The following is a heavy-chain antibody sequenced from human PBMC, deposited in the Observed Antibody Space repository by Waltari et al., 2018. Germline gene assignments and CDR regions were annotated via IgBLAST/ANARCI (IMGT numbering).Heavy chain of an antibody. CDR1: GVTFSDYG. V-gene: IGHV3-74*01. CDR3: AGVEPADYIGTDY. Sequence: EVRLVESGGGSVQPGGSLRLSCEVSGVTFSDYGMQWVRQSPGKGLMVVARISNEGTRASYADSVNGRFTVSIYNPKNTLYLQMHSLTAEDTAVYCCAGVEPADYIGTDYWGPGTLVTVSS. J-gene: IGHJ4*02. D-gene: IGHD1-1*01. CDR2: ISNEGTRA.